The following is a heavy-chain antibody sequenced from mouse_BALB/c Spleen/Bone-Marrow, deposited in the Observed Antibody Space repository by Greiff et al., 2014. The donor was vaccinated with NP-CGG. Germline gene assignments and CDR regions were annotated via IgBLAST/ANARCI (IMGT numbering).Heavy chain of an antibody. CDR2: IDPANGNT. CDR3: ATYYYGSSCGFAY. Sequence: EVQLQQSGAELVKPGASVKLSCKASGFNIKDTYMHWVKQRPEQGLEWIGRIDPANGNTKYDPKFQGKATITADTSSNTAYLQLSSLTSEDAAVYYCATYYYGSSCGFAYWGQGTLVTVSA. D-gene: IGHD1-1*01. J-gene: IGHJ3*01. V-gene: IGHV14-3*02. CDR1: GFNIKDTY.